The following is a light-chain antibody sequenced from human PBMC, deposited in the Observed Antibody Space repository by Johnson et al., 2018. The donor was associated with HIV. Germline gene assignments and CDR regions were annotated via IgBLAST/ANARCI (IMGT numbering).Light chain of an antibody. V-gene: IGLV1-51*02. J-gene: IGLJ1*01. CDR3: GTWDSNLSGGLYG. Sequence: QSVLTQPPSVSAAPGQRVNISCSGNISNIESYFVSWYQQLPGAAPTLLIYENNKRPSGIPGRFSGSKSGASATLGITGLQTGDEADYYCGTWDSNLSGGLYGFGSGTRVTVL. CDR2: ENN. CDR1: ISNIESYF.